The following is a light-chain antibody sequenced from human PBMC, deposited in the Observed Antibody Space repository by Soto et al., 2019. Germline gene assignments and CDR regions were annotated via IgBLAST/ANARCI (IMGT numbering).Light chain of an antibody. CDR2: DAS. CDR3: QQYESYSWT. CDR1: QGIRND. Sequence: DIQMTQSPSSLSASVGDRVTITCRASQGIRNDLGWYQRKPGRAPNLLIYDASSLQSGVPSRFSGSGSGTEFTLTISSLQPDDSATYYCQQYESYSWTFGQGTKVDIK. V-gene: IGKV1-17*01. J-gene: IGKJ1*01.